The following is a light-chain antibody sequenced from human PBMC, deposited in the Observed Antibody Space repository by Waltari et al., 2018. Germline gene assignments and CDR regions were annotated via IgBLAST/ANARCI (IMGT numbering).Light chain of an antibody. CDR1: QGIRNG. V-gene: IGKV1-17*01. CDR3: LQYNSYPWT. CDR2: AAS. Sequence: DIQMTQSPSSLSASVGDRGTITCRASQGIRNGLGWYQQQPGKAPKRLIYAASRLQSGVPSRFSGRGSGTEFTLTISSLQPEDFASYYCLQYNSYPWTFGQGTKVEIK. J-gene: IGKJ1*01.